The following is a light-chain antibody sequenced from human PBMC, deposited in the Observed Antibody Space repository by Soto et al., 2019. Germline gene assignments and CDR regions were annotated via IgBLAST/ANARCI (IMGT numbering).Light chain of an antibody. Sequence: EIVMTQSPATLSVSPGERATLSCRASQSVSSNLAWYQHKPGQAPRLLIYGASTRATGIPARFSGSGSGTEFTLTISSLQSEDFAVYYSQQYNNWPPLTFGGGTKVEIK. CDR2: GAS. V-gene: IGKV3-15*01. CDR3: QQYNNWPPLT. CDR1: QSVSSN. J-gene: IGKJ4*01.